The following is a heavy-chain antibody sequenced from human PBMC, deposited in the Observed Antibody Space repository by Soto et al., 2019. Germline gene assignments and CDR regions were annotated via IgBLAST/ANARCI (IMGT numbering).Heavy chain of an antibody. J-gene: IGHJ6*02. V-gene: IGHV3-23*01. CDR3: AKSPITMVRAIYGMDV. CDR2: ISGSGGST. Sequence: LRLSCAASGFTFSSYAMSWVRQAPGKGLEWVSAISGSGGSTYYADSVKGRFTISRDNSKNTLYLQMNSLRAEDTAVYYCAKSPITMVRAIYGMDVWGQGTTVTVSS. CDR1: GFTFSSYA. D-gene: IGHD3-10*01.